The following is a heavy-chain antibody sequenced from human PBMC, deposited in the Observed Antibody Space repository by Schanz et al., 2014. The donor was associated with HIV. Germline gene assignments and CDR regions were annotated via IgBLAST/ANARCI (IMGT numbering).Heavy chain of an antibody. Sequence: VQLLESGGGLVQPGGSLRLSCAASGFTFRTHGIHWVRQAPAKGLEWVAVISYDGSIKEYADSVKGRFAISRDNSKNTVYLQMNSLRGEDSAVYYCAKVATWDYYGMDVWGQGTTVTVSS. CDR2: ISYDGSIK. V-gene: IGHV3-30*18. CDR1: GFTFRTHG. J-gene: IGHJ6*02. CDR3: AKVATWDYYGMDV.